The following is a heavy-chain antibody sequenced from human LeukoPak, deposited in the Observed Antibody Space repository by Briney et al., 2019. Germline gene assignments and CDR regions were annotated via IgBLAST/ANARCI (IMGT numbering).Heavy chain of an antibody. CDR2: ISWNSGSI. Sequence: GGSLRLSCGASGFAFNSAWMTWVRQAPGKGLEWVSGISWNSGSIGYADSVKGRFTISRDNAKNSLYLQMNSLRAEDTALYYCAKDIYDSSGYCTFDYWGQGTLVTVPS. V-gene: IGHV3-9*01. J-gene: IGHJ4*02. D-gene: IGHD3-22*01. CDR1: GFAFNSAW. CDR3: AKDIYDSSGYCTFDY.